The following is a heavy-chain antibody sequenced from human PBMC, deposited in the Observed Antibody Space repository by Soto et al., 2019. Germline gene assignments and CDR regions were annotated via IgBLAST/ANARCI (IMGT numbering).Heavy chain of an antibody. CDR1: GFTFSSYS. Sequence: GGSLRLSCAASGFTFSSYSMNWVRQAPGKGLEWVSSISSSSSYIYYADSVKGRFTISRDNAKNSLYLQMNSLRAEDTAVYYCAREGGSYYYYYGMDVWGQGTTVTVSS. CDR2: ISSSSSYI. J-gene: IGHJ6*02. CDR3: AREGGSYYYYYGMDV. V-gene: IGHV3-21*01. D-gene: IGHD1-26*01.